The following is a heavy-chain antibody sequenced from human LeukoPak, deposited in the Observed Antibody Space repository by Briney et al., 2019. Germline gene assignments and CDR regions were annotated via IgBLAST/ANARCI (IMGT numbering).Heavy chain of an antibody. Sequence: PGGSLRLSCAASGFTFSSYAMSWVRQAPGKGLEWVSAISGSGGSTYYADSVKGRFTISRDNSKNTLYLQMNSPRAEDTAVYYCAKRGGRSNWFDPWGQGTLVTVSS. CDR2: ISGSGGST. CDR1: GFTFSSYA. J-gene: IGHJ5*02. D-gene: IGHD1-26*01. V-gene: IGHV3-23*01. CDR3: AKRGGRSNWFDP.